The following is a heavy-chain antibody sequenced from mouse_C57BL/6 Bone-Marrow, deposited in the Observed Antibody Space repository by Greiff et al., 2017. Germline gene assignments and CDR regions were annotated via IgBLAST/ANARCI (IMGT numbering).Heavy chain of an antibody. D-gene: IGHD3-2*02. CDR2: INPNNGGT. V-gene: IGHV1-26*01. Sequence: VQLQQSGPELVKPGASVKISCKASGYTFTDYYMNWVKQSHGKSLEWIGDINPNNGGTSYNQKFKGKATLTVDKSSSTAYMELRSLTSEDSAVYYCAREDSSGYRFAYWGQGTLVTVSA. CDR3: AREDSSGYRFAY. CDR1: GYTFTDYY. J-gene: IGHJ3*01.